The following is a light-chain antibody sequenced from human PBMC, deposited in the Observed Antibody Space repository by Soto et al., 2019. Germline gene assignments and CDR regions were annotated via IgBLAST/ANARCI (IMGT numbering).Light chain of an antibody. CDR2: FAS. CDR3: QHYNKWPLT. V-gene: IGKV3-15*01. CDR1: HIVSNN. Sequence: EVVMTQSPATLSVSPGEKATLSCRASHIVSNNLAWYQQKPGQAPRLLIYFASTRATGIPARFSGSGSGTEFTLTISSLLSEDFAVYYCQHYNKWPLTFGGGTKVETK. J-gene: IGKJ4*01.